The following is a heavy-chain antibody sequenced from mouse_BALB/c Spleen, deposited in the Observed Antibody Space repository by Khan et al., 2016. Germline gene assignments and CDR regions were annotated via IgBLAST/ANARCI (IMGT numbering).Heavy chain of an antibody. CDR2: IWGDGST. J-gene: IGHJ4*01. Sequence: VQLQESGPGLVAPSQSLSITCTVSGFSIIAYGVNWVRQPPGKGLEWLGMIWGDGSTDYNSALKSRLNITQDNSKSQVFLKMNSLQTDDTAKYYCAREGWGYYAMDYWGQGTSVTVSS. CDR1: GFSIIAYG. CDR3: AREGWGYYAMDY. V-gene: IGHV2-6-7*01.